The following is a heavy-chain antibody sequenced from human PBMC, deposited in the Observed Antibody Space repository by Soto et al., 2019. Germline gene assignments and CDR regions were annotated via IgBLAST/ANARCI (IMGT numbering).Heavy chain of an antibody. J-gene: IGHJ4*02. V-gene: IGHV3-23*01. D-gene: IGHD1-7*01. CDR2: FSGSGGST. Sequence: EVQLLESGGGLVQPGGSLRLSCAASGFTFSSYAMGWVRQAPGKGLEWVSAFSGSGGSTYYADSVKGRFTISRDNSKNTLYLQMNSLRAEDTAVYYCAKDPGNNWNYVYWGQGTLVTVSS. CDR1: GFTFSSYA. CDR3: AKDPGNNWNYVY.